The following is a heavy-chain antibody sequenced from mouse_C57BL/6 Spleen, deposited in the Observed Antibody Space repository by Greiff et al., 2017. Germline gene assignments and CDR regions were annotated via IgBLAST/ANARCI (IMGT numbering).Heavy chain of an antibody. J-gene: IGHJ2*01. CDR1: GYTFTSYW. CDR3: ERRGGANYFDY. Sequence: VQLQQPGAELVMPGASVKLSCKASGYTFTSYWMHWVKQRPGQGLEWIGEIDPSDSYTNYNQKFKGKATLTVDNSSSTAYMQRSSLTSEDSAVYYCERRGGANYFDYWGKGTTLTVAS. D-gene: IGHD1-1*02. CDR2: IDPSDSYT. V-gene: IGHV1-69*01.